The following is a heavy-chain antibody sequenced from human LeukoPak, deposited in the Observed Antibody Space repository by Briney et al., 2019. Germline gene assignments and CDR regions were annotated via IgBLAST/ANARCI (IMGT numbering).Heavy chain of an antibody. CDR1: GFTFRTYW. Sequence: GGSLRLSCVDSGFTFRTYWMHWVRQAPGKGLEWVSHIDTSGISATYADSVKGRFTISRDNAKNTAYLQMNSLRAEDTAIYYRANFDTGVWGQGTLVTVSS. CDR3: ANFDTGV. CDR2: IDTSGISA. D-gene: IGHD3-10*01. J-gene: IGHJ4*02. V-gene: IGHV3-74*01.